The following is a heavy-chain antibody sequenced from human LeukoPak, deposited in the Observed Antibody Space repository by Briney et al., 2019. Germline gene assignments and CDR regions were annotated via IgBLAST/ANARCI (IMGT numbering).Heavy chain of an antibody. V-gene: IGHV4-61*02. Sequence: PSQTLSLTCTVSGGSISSGSYYWSWIRQPAGKGLEWIGRIYTSGSTNYNPSLKSRFTISVDTSKNQFSLKLSSVTAADTAVYYCARDSMVRGVSWFDPWGQGTLVTVSS. CDR3: ARDSMVRGVSWFDP. CDR2: IYTSGST. CDR1: GGSISSGSYY. J-gene: IGHJ5*02. D-gene: IGHD3-10*01.